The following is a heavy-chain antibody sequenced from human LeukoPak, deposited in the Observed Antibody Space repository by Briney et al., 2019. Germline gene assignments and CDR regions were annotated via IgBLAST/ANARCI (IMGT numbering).Heavy chain of an antibody. Sequence: SETLSPTCAVYGGSFSGYYWSWIRQPPGKGLEWIGEINHSGSTNYNPSLKSRVTISVDTSKNQFSLKLSSVTAADTAVYYCARGNSSSIQVVDPWGQGTLVTVSS. J-gene: IGHJ5*02. CDR1: GGSFSGYY. D-gene: IGHD6-13*01. V-gene: IGHV4-34*01. CDR3: ARGNSSSIQVVDP. CDR2: INHSGST.